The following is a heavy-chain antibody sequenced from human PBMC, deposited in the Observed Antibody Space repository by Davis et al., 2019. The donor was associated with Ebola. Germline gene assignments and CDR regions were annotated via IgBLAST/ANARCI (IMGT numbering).Heavy chain of an antibody. CDR1: GGSFSGYY. CDR3: ARVLSGYYYFYMDV. CDR2: INHRGST. Sequence: SQTLSLTCAVYGGSFSGYYWSWIRQPPGKGLEWIGEINHRGSTNYNPSLKSRVTISVDTSKIQFSLKLSSVTAADTAVYYCARVLSGYYYFYMDVWGKGTTVTVSS. J-gene: IGHJ6*03. D-gene: IGHD6-25*01. V-gene: IGHV4-34*01.